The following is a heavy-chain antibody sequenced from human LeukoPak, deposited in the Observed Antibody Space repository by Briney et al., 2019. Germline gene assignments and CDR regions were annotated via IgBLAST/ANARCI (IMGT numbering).Heavy chain of an antibody. CDR2: IYYSGST. CDR3: ARDHYDILTGPSFDY. J-gene: IGHJ4*02. CDR1: GGSISSYY. D-gene: IGHD3-9*01. V-gene: IGHV4-59*12. Sequence: KSSETLSLTCTVSGGSISSYYWSWIRQPPGKGLEWIGYIYYSGSTNYNPSLKSRVTISVDTSKNQFSLKLSSVTAADTAVYYCARDHYDILTGPSFDYWGQGTLVTVSS.